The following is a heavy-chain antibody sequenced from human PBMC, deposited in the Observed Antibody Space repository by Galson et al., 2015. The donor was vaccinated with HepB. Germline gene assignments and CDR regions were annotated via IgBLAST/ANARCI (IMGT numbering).Heavy chain of an antibody. CDR3: AIGMGRFDY. V-gene: IGHV3-48*01. CDR1: GFTFSSYN. Sequence: SLRLSCAASGFTFSSYNMNWVRQAPGKGLEWVSYISSSSSTIYYADSVKGRFTISRDNAKSSLYLQMNSLRAEDTAVYYCAIGMGRFDYWGQGTLVTVSS. D-gene: IGHD2-15*01. CDR2: ISSSSSTI. J-gene: IGHJ4*02.